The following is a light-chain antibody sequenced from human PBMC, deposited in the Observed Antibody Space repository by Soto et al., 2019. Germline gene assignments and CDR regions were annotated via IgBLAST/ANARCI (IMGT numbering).Light chain of an antibody. J-gene: IGKJ4*01. V-gene: IGKV1-9*01. CDR1: QAISNY. Sequence: DVQLTQSPSSLSASVGDRITITCRASQAISNYLAWYQQKPGKAPELLVYSASTLQSGVPSRFSGGGSETEFSLTIGTLQPEDFATYYCLQLNRYPLTFGGGTKVDIK. CDR3: LQLNRYPLT. CDR2: SAS.